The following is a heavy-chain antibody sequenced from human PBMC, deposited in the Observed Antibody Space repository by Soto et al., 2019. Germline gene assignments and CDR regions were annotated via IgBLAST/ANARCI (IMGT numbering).Heavy chain of an antibody. D-gene: IGHD3-3*01. CDR3: ARDRYYDFWSGYYPRFDY. Sequence: GGSLRLSCAASGFTFSSYKMNWVRQAPGKGLEWVSYISSSGSTIYYADSVKGRFTISRDNAKNSLYLQMNSLRAEDTAVYYCARDRYYDFWSGYYPRFDYWGQGTLVTVSS. CDR1: GFTFSSYK. CDR2: ISSSGSTI. J-gene: IGHJ4*02. V-gene: IGHV3-48*03.